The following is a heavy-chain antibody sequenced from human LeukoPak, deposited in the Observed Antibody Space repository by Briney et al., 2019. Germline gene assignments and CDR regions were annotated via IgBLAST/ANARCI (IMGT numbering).Heavy chain of an antibody. CDR3: ARGKDLLLWFGESDY. V-gene: IGHV3-7*01. D-gene: IGHD3-10*01. Sequence: PGGSLRLPCAASEFTFIGIGRGGFGQPQGRGRGGWPNIKQDGSEKYYVDSVKGRFTISRDNAKNSLYLQMNSLRAEDTAVYYCARGKDLLLWFGESDYWGQGTLVTVSS. J-gene: IGHJ4*02. CDR1: EFTFIGIG. CDR2: IKQDGSEK.